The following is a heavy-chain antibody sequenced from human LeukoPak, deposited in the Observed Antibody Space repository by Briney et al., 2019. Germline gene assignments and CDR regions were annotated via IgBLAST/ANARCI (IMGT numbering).Heavy chain of an antibody. D-gene: IGHD3-22*01. CDR1: GYSISSGYY. CDR3: ARSDSGYYDGYYYYYGMDV. CDR2: LYHTGNT. J-gene: IGHJ6*02. V-gene: IGHV4-38-2*02. Sequence: SETLSLTCTVSGYSISSGYYWGWIRQPPGKGLEWIGSLYHTGNTYYNPSLKSRVTISLDTSKNQFSLKLSSVTAADTAVYYCARSDSGYYDGYYYYYGMDVWGQGTTVTVSS.